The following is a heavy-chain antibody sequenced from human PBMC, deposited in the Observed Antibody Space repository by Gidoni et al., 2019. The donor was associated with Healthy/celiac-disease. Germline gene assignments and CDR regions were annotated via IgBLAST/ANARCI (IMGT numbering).Heavy chain of an antibody. CDR1: GYTFTSYA. J-gene: IGHJ4*02. V-gene: IGHV1-3*01. Sequence: QVQLVQSGAEVKKPGASVKVSCKASGYTFTSYAMHWVRQAPGQRLEWMGWINAGNGNTKYSQKFQGRVTITRDTSASTAYMELSSLRSEDTAVYYCARGTYYGSGSFGYWGQGTLVTVSS. CDR3: ARGTYYGSGSFGY. D-gene: IGHD3-10*01. CDR2: INAGNGNT.